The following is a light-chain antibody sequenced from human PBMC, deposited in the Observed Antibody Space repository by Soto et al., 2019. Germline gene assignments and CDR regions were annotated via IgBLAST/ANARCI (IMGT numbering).Light chain of an antibody. CDR3: QQYYSYPRT. J-gene: IGKJ1*01. V-gene: IGKV3-15*01. CDR1: QGVSRK. Sequence: EIVMTQSPATLSVAPGERVTFYCRASQGVSRKLAWYQHKPGQAPRLLISGASTGATGIPARFSGSGSGTDFTLTISCLQSEDFATYYCQQYYSYPRTFGQGTKVDIK. CDR2: GAS.